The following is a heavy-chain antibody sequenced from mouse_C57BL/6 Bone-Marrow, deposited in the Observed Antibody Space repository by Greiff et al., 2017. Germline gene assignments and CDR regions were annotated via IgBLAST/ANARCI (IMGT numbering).Heavy chain of an antibody. Sequence: EVQLQQSGPELVKPGASVKIPCKASGYTFTDYNMDWVKQSHGKSLEWIGDINPNNGGTIYNQKFKGKATLTVDKSSSTAYMELRSLTSEDTAVYYCARLYGSSLFAYWGQGTLVTVSA. V-gene: IGHV1-18*01. D-gene: IGHD1-1*01. J-gene: IGHJ3*01. CDR2: INPNNGGT. CDR1: GYTFTDYN. CDR3: ARLYGSSLFAY.